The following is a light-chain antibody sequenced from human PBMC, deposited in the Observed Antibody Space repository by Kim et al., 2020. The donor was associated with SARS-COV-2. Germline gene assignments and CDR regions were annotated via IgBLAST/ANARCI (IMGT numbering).Light chain of an antibody. J-gene: IGKJ1*01. CDR3: QQYGYSPWT. CDR2: GAS. CDR1: QSVSSSY. Sequence: FAGERATLSCRASQSVSSSYLAWYQQKPGQAPRLLTYGASSRATGIPDRFSGSGSGTDFTLTISRLEPEDFAMYYCQQYGYSPWTFGQGTKVDIK. V-gene: IGKV3-20*01.